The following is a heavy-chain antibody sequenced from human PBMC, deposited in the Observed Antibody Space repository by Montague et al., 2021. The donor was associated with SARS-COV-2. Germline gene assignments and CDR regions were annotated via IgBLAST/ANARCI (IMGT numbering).Heavy chain of an antibody. J-gene: IGHJ6*02. Sequence: TLSLTCTVSGGAINRGDYYWTWIRQPPGKGLEWIGNIYSTGDTSYSPSLKGRVGISLDTSKNQVSLNLRSVAAADTAVYYCARELVHVEVLTDIPKILYYGLDVWGQGTTVVVSS. D-gene: IGHD2-21*02. V-gene: IGHV4-30-4*08. CDR2: IYSTGDT. CDR1: GGAINRGDYY. CDR3: ARELVHVEVLTDIPKILYYGLDV.